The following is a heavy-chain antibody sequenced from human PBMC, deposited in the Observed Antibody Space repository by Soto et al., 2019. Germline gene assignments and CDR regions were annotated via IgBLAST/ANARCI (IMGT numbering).Heavy chain of an antibody. CDR1: GFSFSSYG. J-gene: IGHJ6*02. V-gene: IGHV3-30*03. D-gene: IGHD1-1*01. CDR3: AGALENPYFYYGLNV. CDR2: TTYDGGIK. Sequence: WGSLRLSCAASGFSFSSYGIGCCRLSPFKWLEWVAATTYDGGIKHYVDSVKGRFTISRDNSKNTLYLQMNSLRVEDTATYYCAGALENPYFYYGLNVWGQGTTVTVSS.